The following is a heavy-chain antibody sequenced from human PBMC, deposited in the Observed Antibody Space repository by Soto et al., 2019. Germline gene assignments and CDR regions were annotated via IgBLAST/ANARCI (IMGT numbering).Heavy chain of an antibody. CDR2: IYYSGST. D-gene: IGHD6-6*01. J-gene: IGHJ4*02. Sequence: SETLSLTCTVSGGSISSYYWSWIRQPPGKGLEWIGYIYYSGSTNYNPSLKSRVTISVDTSKNQFSLKLSSVTAADTAVYYCARLYSSSSLDYWGQGTLVTVSS. CDR3: ARLYSSSSLDY. CDR1: GGSISSYY. V-gene: IGHV4-59*08.